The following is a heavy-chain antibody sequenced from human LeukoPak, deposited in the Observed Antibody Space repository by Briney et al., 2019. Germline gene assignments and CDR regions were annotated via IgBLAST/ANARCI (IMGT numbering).Heavy chain of an antibody. V-gene: IGHV4-34*01. CDR3: ARILTYHDFWSGDRTTFDP. CDR2: INHSGST. J-gene: IGHJ5*02. D-gene: IGHD3-3*01. CDR1: GGSFSGYY. Sequence: SETLSLTCAVYGGSFSGYYWSWIRQPPGKGLEWIGEINHSGSTNYNPSLKSRVTISVGTSKNQFSLKLSSVTAADTAVYYCARILTYHDFWSGDRTTFDPWGQETLVTVSS.